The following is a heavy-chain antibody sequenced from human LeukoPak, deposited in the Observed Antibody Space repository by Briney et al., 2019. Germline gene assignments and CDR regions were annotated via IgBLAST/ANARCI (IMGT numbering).Heavy chain of an antibody. J-gene: IGHJ1*01. V-gene: IGHV4-4*02. CDR3: ARPSTKYSSSSGYFQH. CDR2: VHPSEGT. Sequence: SETLSLTCAVSGGSVSHSNWWTWVRQSPGKGLEWIGEVHPSEGTNYNPSLKSRVTISVDTSKNQFSLKLSSVTAADTAVYYCARPSTKYSSSSGYFQHWGQGTLVTVSS. CDR1: GGSVSHSNW. D-gene: IGHD6-6*01.